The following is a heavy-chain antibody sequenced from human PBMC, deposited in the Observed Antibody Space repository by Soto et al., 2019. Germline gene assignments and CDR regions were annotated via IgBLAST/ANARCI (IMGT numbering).Heavy chain of an antibody. V-gene: IGHV2-5*02. CDR3: AHCWYCSGGSCYYSNRFDP. CDR2: IYWDDDK. D-gene: IGHD2-15*01. Sequence: QITLKESGPTLVKPTQTLTLTCTFSGFSLSTSGVGVGWIRQPPGKALEWLALIYWDDDKRYSPSLKSRLTITKDTXXNXVXXTMTNMDPVDTATYYCAHCWYCSGGSCYYSNRFDPWGQGTLVTVSS. CDR1: GFSLSTSGVG. J-gene: IGHJ5*02.